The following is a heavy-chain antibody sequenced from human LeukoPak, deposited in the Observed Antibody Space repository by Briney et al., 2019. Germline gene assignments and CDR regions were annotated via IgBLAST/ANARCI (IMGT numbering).Heavy chain of an antibody. CDR3: ARALYSNYVRALYYFDF. CDR2: ISTYDGNT. Sequence: ASVKVSCKASGYTFITYGITWVRQAPGQGLEWMGGISTYDGNTNYAQKFQGRVTMATDTSTSTAYMELRSLRSDDTAVYYCARALYSNYVRALYYFDFWGQGMLVTVSS. CDR1: GYTFITYG. V-gene: IGHV1-18*01. D-gene: IGHD4-11*01. J-gene: IGHJ4*02.